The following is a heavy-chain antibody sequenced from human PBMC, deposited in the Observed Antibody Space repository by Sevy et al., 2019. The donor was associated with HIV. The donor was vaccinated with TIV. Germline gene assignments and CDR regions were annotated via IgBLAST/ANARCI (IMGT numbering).Heavy chain of an antibody. CDR1: GFTFSSYG. J-gene: IGHJ3*01. Sequence: GGSLRLSCAASGFTFSSYGMHWVRQAPGKGLEWVAVIWNDRSNKHYADSVKGRFTISRDNSKNTLYLQMNSLRADDTAVYYCASLPNNYYDSSGYSGNDAFDVWGPGTMVTVSS. V-gene: IGHV3-33*01. CDR2: IWNDRSNK. CDR3: ASLPNNYYDSSGYSGNDAFDV. D-gene: IGHD3-22*01.